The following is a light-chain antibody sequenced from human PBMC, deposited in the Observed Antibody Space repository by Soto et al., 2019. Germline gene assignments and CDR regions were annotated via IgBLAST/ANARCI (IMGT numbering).Light chain of an antibody. CDR2: EVS. J-gene: IGLJ1*01. V-gene: IGLV2-14*01. Sequence: QSALTQPASVSGSPGQSITISCTGTSSDVGKYNYVSWYQQHPAKAPKLMIYEVSNRPSGVSNRFSGSKSGNTASLTISGLQAEDEADYYCSSYTSSSTVFGTGTKLTVL. CDR1: SSDVGKYNY. CDR3: SSYTSSSTV.